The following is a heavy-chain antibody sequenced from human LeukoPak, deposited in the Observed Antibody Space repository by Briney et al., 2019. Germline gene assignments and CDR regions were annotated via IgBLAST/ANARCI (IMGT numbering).Heavy chain of an antibody. J-gene: IGHJ5*02. Sequence: PGGSLRLSCTASGFTFGDYAMSWVRQAPGKGLEWVSSIKGRFTISRDNPDNVVYLQMNSLRAEDTAVYYCARVAVAGPTGWFDPWGQGTLVTVSS. D-gene: IGHD6-13*01. CDR3: ARVAVAGPTGWFDP. CDR1: GFTFGDYA. V-gene: IGHV3-69-1*01. CDR2: I.